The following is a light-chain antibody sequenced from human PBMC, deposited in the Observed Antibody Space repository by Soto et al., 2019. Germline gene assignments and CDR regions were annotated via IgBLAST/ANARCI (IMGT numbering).Light chain of an antibody. J-gene: IGKJ1*01. V-gene: IGKV3-15*01. CDR1: QSVSSN. CDR3: QQYNNWPPWT. CDR2: GAS. Sequence: EIVMTQSPATLSVSPGERATLSCRASQSVSSNLAWYQQKPGQAPRLLIYGASTRATGIPARFSGSGSGTEFTPTISSLQSEAFAVYYYQQYNNWPPWTFGQGTKMEIK.